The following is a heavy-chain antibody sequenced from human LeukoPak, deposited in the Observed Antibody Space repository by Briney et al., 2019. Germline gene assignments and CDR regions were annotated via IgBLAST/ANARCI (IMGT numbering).Heavy chain of an antibody. J-gene: IGHJ4*02. CDR3: VTDENWKFAY. D-gene: IGHD1-1*01. V-gene: IGHV3-7*01. Sequence: GGSLRLSCAAFTFTLSSSWMTWVRQAPEKGPEWVATIKPDGSERYYVDSVRGRFTISRDNAENSLYLQMNSLRVEDTAVYYCVTDENWKFAYWGQGTLVTVSS. CDR2: IKPDGSER. CDR1: TFTLSSSW.